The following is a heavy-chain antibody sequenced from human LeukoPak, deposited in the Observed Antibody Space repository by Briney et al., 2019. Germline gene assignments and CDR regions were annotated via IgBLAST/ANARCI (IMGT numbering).Heavy chain of an antibody. CDR3: AKRYCSSTSCYTDHAPHHDAFDI. D-gene: IGHD2-2*02. V-gene: IGHV3-23*01. CDR1: GFTFSSYA. Sequence: GGSLRLSCAASGFTFSSYAMSWVRQAPGKGLEWVSAIRGSGGSTYYADSVKGRVTISRDNSKNTLYLQMNSLRAEDTAVYYCAKRYCSSTSCYTDHAPHHDAFDIWGQGTMVTVSS. J-gene: IGHJ3*02. CDR2: IRGSGGST.